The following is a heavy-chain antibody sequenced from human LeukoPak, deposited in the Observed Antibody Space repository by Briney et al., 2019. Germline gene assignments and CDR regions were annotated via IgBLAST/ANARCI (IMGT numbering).Heavy chain of an antibody. CDR2: IYSGGST. V-gene: IGHV3-66*01. D-gene: IGHD3-22*01. J-gene: IGHJ4*02. Sequence: PGGSLRLSCAASGFTVSSNYMSWVRQAPGKGLVWVSVIYSGGSTYYADSVKGRFTISRDNFKNTLYLQMNSLRAEDTAVYYCARSTDSYYYDSSGFDYWGQGTLVTVAS. CDR3: ARSTDSYYYDSSGFDY. CDR1: GFTVSSNY.